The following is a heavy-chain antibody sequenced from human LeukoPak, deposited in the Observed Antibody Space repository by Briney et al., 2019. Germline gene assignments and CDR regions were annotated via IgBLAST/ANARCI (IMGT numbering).Heavy chain of an antibody. CDR3: ATTMVRGVPNWLDP. J-gene: IGHJ5*02. CDR1: GYTLTELS. V-gene: IGHV1-24*01. Sequence: ASVKVSCKVSGYTLTELSMHWVRQAPGKGLEWMGGFDPEDGETIYAQKFQGRVTMTEDTSTDTAYMELSSLRSEDTAVYYCATTMVRGVPNWLDPWGQGTLVTVSS. CDR2: FDPEDGET. D-gene: IGHD3-10*01.